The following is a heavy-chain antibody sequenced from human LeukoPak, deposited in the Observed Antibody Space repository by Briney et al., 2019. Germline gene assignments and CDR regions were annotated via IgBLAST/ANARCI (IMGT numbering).Heavy chain of an antibody. V-gene: IGHV1-46*01. CDR2: INPSGGNT. CDR3: ARGLGSSSYYAP. Sequence: ASVKVSCKASGYTFTDYYMHWVRQAPGQGLEWMGIINPSGGNTNYVQKFQGRVTMTRDTSTSTVYMELSSLRSEDTAVYYCARGLGSSSYYAPWGQGTLVTVSS. J-gene: IGHJ5*02. D-gene: IGHD3-22*01. CDR1: GYTFTDYY.